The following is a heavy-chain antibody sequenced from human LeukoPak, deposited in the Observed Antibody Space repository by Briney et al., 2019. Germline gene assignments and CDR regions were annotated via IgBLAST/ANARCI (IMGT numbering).Heavy chain of an antibody. J-gene: IGHJ6*02. Sequence: PGGSLRLSCAASGFAFSSFGMHWVRQAPGKGLEWVAVIWYDGTNKYYADSVKGRFTISRDNSKSTLYLQMNSLRAEDTAVYYCGRYYVMDVWGQGTSVTVSS. CDR1: GFAFSSFG. CDR3: GRYYVMDV. V-gene: IGHV3-33*01. CDR2: IWYDGTNK.